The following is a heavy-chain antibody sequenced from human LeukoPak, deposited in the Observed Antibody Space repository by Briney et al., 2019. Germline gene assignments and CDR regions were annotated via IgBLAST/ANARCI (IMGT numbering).Heavy chain of an antibody. CDR2: IYDSGRA. CDR1: GGSISTGGYS. V-gene: IGHV4-30-4*07. D-gene: IGHD3-16*01. Sequence: SETLSLTCAVSGGSISTGGYSWSWIRQPPGKTLEWIGYIYDSGRAYYNPPLKSRVTISMDTSSNHFSLKLRSVTAADTAVYYCVRDIYDDNNWGQGTLVTVSS. CDR3: VRDIYDDNN. J-gene: IGHJ4*02.